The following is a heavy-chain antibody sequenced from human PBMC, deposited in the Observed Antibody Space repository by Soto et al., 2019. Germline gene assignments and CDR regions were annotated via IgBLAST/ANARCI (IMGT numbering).Heavy chain of an antibody. J-gene: IGHJ4*02. Sequence: GASVKVSCKASGYTFTSYYMNWVRQAPGQGLEWLGIINPSGGYTTYAQRFLGRVTMTSDTSTSTVHMELRNLKSDDTAMYYCARDRLRGYDNSGFYFWGQGTPVTVSS. CDR3: ARDRLRGYDNSGFYF. CDR2: INPSGGYT. V-gene: IGHV1-46*01. CDR1: GYTFTSYY. D-gene: IGHD3-22*01.